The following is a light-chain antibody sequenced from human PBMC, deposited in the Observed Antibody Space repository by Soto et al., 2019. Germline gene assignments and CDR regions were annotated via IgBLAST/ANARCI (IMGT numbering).Light chain of an antibody. CDR1: QSLGGN. V-gene: IGKV3-15*01. J-gene: IGKJ1*01. Sequence: EIVMTQSPATLAVSPGDTATLSCWASQSLGGNLAWYQQKPGQAPRLLIYGASTRATGIPARFSGGGSGTEFTLTVSSLQSEDFAVYYCQQYNNWPPTFGQGTKVDIK. CDR2: GAS. CDR3: QQYNNWPPT.